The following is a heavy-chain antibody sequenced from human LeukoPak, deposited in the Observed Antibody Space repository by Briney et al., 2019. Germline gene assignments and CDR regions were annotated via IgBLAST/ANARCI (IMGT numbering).Heavy chain of an antibody. D-gene: IGHD2-2*02. V-gene: IGHV3-23*01. CDR1: GFTFSSYA. CDR3: ALPAAILAVASQFDY. CDR2: ISGSGGST. J-gene: IGHJ4*02. Sequence: PGGSLRLSCAASGFTFSSYAMSWVRQAPGKGLEWVSAISGSGGSTYYADSVKGRFTISSDNSKNTLYLQMNSLRAEDTAVYYCALPAAILAVASQFDYWGQGTLVTVSS.